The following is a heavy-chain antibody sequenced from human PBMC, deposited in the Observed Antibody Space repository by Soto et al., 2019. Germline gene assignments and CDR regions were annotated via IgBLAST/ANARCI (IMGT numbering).Heavy chain of an antibody. CDR2: ISAYNGNT. CDR1: GYTFTSYG. D-gene: IGHD2-8*01. J-gene: IGHJ4*02. V-gene: IGHV1-18*01. CDR3: ARNDIVLRVYAIHGEFDY. Sequence: ASVKVSCKASGYTFTSYGISWARQAPGQGLEWMGWISAYNGNTNYAQKLQGRVTMTTDTSTSTAYMELRSLRSDDAAVYYCARNDIVLRVYAIHGEFDYWGQGTLVTGSS.